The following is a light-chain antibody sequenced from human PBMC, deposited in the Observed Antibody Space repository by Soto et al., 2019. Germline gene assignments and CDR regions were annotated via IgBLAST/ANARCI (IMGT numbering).Light chain of an antibody. CDR2: DAS. V-gene: IGKV3-20*01. CDR1: QSVSSSY. Sequence: EIVLTQSPGTLSLSPGERATLSCRASQSVSSSYLAWYQQKPGQAPRLLIYDASSMATGIPDRFSGSGSGTDFTLTISRLEPADFEVYYCQQYGSSPKTFGQGTKVEIK. CDR3: QQYGSSPKT. J-gene: IGKJ1*01.